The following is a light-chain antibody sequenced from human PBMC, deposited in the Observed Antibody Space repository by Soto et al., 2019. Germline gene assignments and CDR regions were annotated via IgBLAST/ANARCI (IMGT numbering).Light chain of an antibody. V-gene: IGLV2-23*01. CDR2: EDS. CDR1: SSDVGGYKL. CDR3: SSYAGSSIWV. Sequence: QSALTQPASVSGSPGQSITITCTGTSSDVGGYKLVSWYQQHPGEAPKLIIYEDSKRPSGLFNRFSGSKSGNTASLTISGLQAEDEADYYCSSYAGSSIWVFGGGTKLTVL. J-gene: IGLJ3*02.